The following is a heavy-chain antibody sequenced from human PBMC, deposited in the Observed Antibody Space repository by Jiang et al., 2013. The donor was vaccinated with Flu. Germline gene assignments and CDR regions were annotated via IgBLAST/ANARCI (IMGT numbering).Heavy chain of an antibody. Sequence: LLKPSETLSLTSAVYGGSLRGYYYWSWIRQSPGKGLEWIGEINDSGYTNYNPSLMGRLSISIDVSKKQFSLRLNSVTAADTAVYYCARALYRTREGIGRGLSVRWFDSWGQGTLVTVSS. CDR2: INDSGYT. CDR3: ARALYRTREGIGRGLSVRWFDS. D-gene: IGHD1-1*01. CDR1: GGSLRGYYY. V-gene: IGHV4-34*01. J-gene: IGHJ5*01.